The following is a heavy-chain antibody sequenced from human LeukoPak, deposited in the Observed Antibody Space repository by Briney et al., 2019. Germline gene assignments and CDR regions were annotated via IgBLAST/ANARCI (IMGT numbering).Heavy chain of an antibody. CDR1: GGSISSYY. V-gene: IGHV4-59*01. Sequence: SETLSLTCTVSGGSISSYYWSWNRQPPGKGLEWIGYIYYSGSTNYNPSLKSRVTISVDTSKNKFSLKLSAVTAADTAVYYCARDNDYGDYEDWGQGTLVTVSS. J-gene: IGHJ4*02. CDR3: ARDNDYGDYED. CDR2: IYYSGST. D-gene: IGHD4-17*01.